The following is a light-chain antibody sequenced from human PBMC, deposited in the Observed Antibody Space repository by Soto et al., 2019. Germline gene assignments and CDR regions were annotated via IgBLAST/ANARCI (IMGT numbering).Light chain of an antibody. V-gene: IGLV1-40*01. CDR3: QSYDSSLSAL. CDR2: GNS. Sequence: QSVLTQPPSVSGAPGQRDTISCTGSSSNIGAGYDVHWYQQLPGTAPKLLIYGNSNRPSGVPDRFSGSKSGTSASLAITGLQAEDEADYYCQSYDSSLSALFGGGTKVTVL. CDR1: SSNIGAGYD. J-gene: IGLJ3*02.